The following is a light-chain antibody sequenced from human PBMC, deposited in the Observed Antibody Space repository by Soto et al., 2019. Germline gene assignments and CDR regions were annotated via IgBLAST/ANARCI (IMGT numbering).Light chain of an antibody. J-gene: IGKJ4*01. CDR1: QGIGND. CDR3: LHHYNYPLT. Sequence: DIQMTQFPSSLSASVVDRVTITCRASQGIGNDLGWYQHKPGKAPKRLIFSASTLDSGVPSRFRGGGFGTEFTLTISSLQPEDFATYYGLHHYNYPLTLGGGTKVEIK. CDR2: SAS. V-gene: IGKV1-17*01.